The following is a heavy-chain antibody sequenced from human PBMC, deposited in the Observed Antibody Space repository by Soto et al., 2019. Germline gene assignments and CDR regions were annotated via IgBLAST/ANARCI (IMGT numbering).Heavy chain of an antibody. CDR3: AKVWGYCSSTSCYANYYMDV. D-gene: IGHD2-2*01. J-gene: IGHJ6*03. CDR1: GFTFSSYA. V-gene: IGHV3-23*01. Sequence: GGSLRLSCAASGFTFSSYAMSWVRQAPGKGLEWVSAISGSGGSTYYADSVKGRFTISRDNSKNTLYLQMNSLRAEDTAVYYCAKVWGYCSSTSCYANYYMDVWGKGTTVTVSS. CDR2: ISGSGGST.